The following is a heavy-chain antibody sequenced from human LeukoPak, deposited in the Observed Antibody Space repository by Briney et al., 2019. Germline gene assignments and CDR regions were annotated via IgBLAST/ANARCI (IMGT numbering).Heavy chain of an antibody. D-gene: IGHD3-10*01. CDR3: ARGLDSMVRGVRGYYYYIDV. Sequence: SETLSLTCAVCGGSFSGYYWSWIRQPPGRGLEWMGEVDHSGSANYNPSLKSRVTISVETSKNQFSLKLNSVTAADTAVYYCARGLDSMVRGVRGYYYYIDVWDKGTTVTVSS. CDR1: GGSFSGYY. CDR2: VDHSGSA. V-gene: IGHV4-34*01. J-gene: IGHJ6*03.